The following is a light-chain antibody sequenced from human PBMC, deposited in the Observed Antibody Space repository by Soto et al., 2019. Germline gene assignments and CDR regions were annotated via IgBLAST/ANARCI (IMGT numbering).Light chain of an antibody. CDR3: QQYGSSPRT. Sequence: EIVLAHSPGTQSWSPGERASLSSXXSQSVSSSYLAWYQQKPGQAPRLLIYGASSRATGIPDRFSGSGSGTDFTLTISRLEPEDFAVYYCQQYGSSPRTFGQGTKVDIK. V-gene: IGKV3-20*01. J-gene: IGKJ1*01. CDR1: QSVSSSY. CDR2: GAS.